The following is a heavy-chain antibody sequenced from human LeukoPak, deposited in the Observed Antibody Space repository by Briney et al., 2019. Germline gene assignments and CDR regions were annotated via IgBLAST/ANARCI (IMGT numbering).Heavy chain of an antibody. Sequence: GRSLRLSCAASGFTFSSNGIHWVRQAPGKGLEWVAVIWYDGSKKYYADSVKGRFTISRDNSKNTLYLQMDSLRAEDTALYYCVRDYGDYFDYWGQGTLVTVSS. D-gene: IGHD4-17*01. J-gene: IGHJ4*02. CDR1: GFTFSSNG. CDR2: IWYDGSKK. V-gene: IGHV3-33*01. CDR3: VRDYGDYFDY.